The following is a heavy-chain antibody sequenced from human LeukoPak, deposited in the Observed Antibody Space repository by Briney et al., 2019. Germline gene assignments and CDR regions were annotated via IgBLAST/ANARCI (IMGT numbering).Heavy chain of an antibody. CDR2: ISAYNGNT. D-gene: IGHD2-21*02. Sequence: ASVKVSCKASGYTFTSYGISWVRQAPGQGLEWMGWISAYNGNTNYAQKLQGRVTMTTDTSTSTAYMELRSLRSDDTAVYYCASVVSSPRLVTAKGRNFDYQGQGTLVTVSS. CDR1: GYTFTSYG. V-gene: IGHV1-18*01. J-gene: IGHJ4*02. CDR3: ASVVSSPRLVTAKGRNFDY.